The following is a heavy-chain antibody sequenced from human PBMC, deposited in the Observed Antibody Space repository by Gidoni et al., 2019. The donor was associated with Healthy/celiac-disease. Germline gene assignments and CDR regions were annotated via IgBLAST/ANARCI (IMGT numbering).Heavy chain of an antibody. V-gene: IGHV3-15*07. CDR2: IKSKTDGGTT. CDR1: GFTFSNAW. CDR3: TTGNDFWSGYYMMGYYYYGMDV. D-gene: IGHD3-3*01. Sequence: EVQLVESGGGLVKPGGSLRLSCAASGFTFSNAWMNWVSQAPGKGLEWVGRIKSKTDGGTTDYAAPVKGRFTISRDDSKNTLYLQMNSLKTEDTAVYYCTTGNDFWSGYYMMGYYYYGMDVWGQGTTVTVSS. J-gene: IGHJ6*02.